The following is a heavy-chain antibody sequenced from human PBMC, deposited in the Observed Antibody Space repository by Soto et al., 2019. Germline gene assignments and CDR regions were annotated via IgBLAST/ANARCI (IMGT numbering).Heavy chain of an antibody. CDR1: EFTFRSSW. D-gene: IGHD1-7*01. Sequence: EVQLVDSGGGLVQPGGSLRLSCAASEFTFRSSWMHWVRQSPGKGLVWVSRISGDGSSTTYADSVRGRFTISRDNAKNTVYLKMDSLRAEDTAVYYCARSLPGTYGAFDLWGQGTMVTVSS. J-gene: IGHJ3*01. CDR2: ISGDGSST. V-gene: IGHV3-74*01. CDR3: ARSLPGTYGAFDL.